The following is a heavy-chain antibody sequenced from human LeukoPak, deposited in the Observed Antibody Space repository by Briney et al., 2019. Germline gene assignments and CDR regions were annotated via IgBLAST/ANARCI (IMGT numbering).Heavy chain of an antibody. CDR2: IRGDSSII. CDR3: AKGRFTSSTFDY. CDR1: GFTFSSYA. V-gene: IGHV3-23*01. J-gene: IGHJ4*02. D-gene: IGHD2-2*01. Sequence: PGGSLRLSCAASGFTFSSYAMSWVRQAPGKGLEWVSLIRGDSSIIEYAESVKGRFTISRDNSKNTVHLQMNSLRADDTAVYYCAKGRFTSSTFDYWGQGTLVTVSS.